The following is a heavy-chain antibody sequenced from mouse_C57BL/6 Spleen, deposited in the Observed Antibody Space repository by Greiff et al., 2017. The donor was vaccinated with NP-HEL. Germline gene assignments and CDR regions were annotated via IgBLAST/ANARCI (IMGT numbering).Heavy chain of an antibody. CDR2: ISSGSSTI. CDR1: GFTFSDYG. Sequence: EVQVVESGGGLVKPGGSPKLSCAASGFTFSDYGMHWVRQAPEKGLEWVAYISSGSSTIYYADTVKGRFTISRDNAKNTLFLQMTSLRSEDTAMYYCARNYDGYRFAYWGQGTLVTVSA. D-gene: IGHD2-3*01. CDR3: ARNYDGYRFAY. J-gene: IGHJ3*01. V-gene: IGHV5-17*01.